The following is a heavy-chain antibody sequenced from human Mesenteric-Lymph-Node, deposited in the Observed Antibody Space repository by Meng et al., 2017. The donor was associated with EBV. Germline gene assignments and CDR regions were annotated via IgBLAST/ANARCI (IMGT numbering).Heavy chain of an antibody. CDR1: GGSMSSGSYY. Sequence: QLQLQESGPGLVKPWGHLSLTCTVSGGSMSSGSYYWVWISQPPGKGLEWIGSIYYSGSAHHNPSLKSRVTISVDTSKNQFSLKLSSVTAADTAVYYCARGWTLTYCGAWGQGTLVTVSS. V-gene: IGHV4-39*07. J-gene: IGHJ4*02. D-gene: IGHD2-21*01. CDR3: ARGWTLTYCGA. CDR2: IYYSGSA.